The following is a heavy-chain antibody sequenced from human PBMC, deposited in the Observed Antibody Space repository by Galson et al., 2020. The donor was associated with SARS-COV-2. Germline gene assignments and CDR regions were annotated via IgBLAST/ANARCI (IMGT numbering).Heavy chain of an antibody. J-gene: IGHJ4*02. V-gene: IGHV3-15*01. Sequence: GESLKISCAASGFTFSNAWMSWVRQAPGKGLEWVGRIKSKTDGGTTDYAAPVKGRFTISRDDSKNTLYLQMNSLKTEDTAVYYCTTGWAAGFADYGDYGGLRSVDYWGQGTLVTVSS. D-gene: IGHD4-17*01. CDR2: IKSKTDGGTT. CDR1: GFTFSNAW. CDR3: TTGWAAGFADYGDYGGLRSVDY.